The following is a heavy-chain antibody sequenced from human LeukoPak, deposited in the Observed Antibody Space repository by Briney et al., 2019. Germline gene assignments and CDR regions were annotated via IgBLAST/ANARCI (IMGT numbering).Heavy chain of an antibody. CDR1: GYTFTSYD. V-gene: IGHV1-8*01. D-gene: IGHD3-10*01. CDR3: ARVERGYYYGSGSYYDDAFDI. Sequence: ASVKVSCKASGYTFTSYDINWVRQATGQGLEWMGWMNPNSGNTGYAQKFQGRVTMTRNTSISTAYMELSRLRSEDTAVYYCARVERGYYYGSGSYYDDAFDIWGQGTMVTVSS. J-gene: IGHJ3*02. CDR2: MNPNSGNT.